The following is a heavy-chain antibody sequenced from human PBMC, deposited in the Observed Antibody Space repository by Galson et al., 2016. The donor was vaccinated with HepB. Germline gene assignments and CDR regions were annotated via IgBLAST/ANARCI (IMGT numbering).Heavy chain of an antibody. V-gene: IGHV3-23*01. Sequence: SLRLSCAGSGFTFSNYVMTWVRQAPGKGLEWVSSISGGGGNTDYADSVKGRFTISRDNSNNTLYLQMNSLRADDTALYFCAKFYGSGIYYYFYMDVWGEGTTVTVPS. CDR1: GFTFSNYV. CDR2: ISGGGGNT. CDR3: AKFYGSGIYYYFYMDV. J-gene: IGHJ6*03. D-gene: IGHD6-25*01.